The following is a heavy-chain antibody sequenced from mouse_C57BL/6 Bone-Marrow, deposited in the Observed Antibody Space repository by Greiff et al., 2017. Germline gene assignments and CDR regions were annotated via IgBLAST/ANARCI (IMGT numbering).Heavy chain of an antibody. Sequence: EVLLVEPGGGLVKPGASLKLSCAASGFTFSSYTMSWVRQTPEKRLEWVATISGGGGNTYYPDSVKGRFTISRDNAKNTLYLQMSSLRSEDTALYCCARQEDSNLDYWGQGTTLTVSS. J-gene: IGHJ2*01. CDR1: GFTFSSYT. CDR2: ISGGGGNT. D-gene: IGHD2-5*01. CDR3: ARQEDSNLDY. V-gene: IGHV5-9*01.